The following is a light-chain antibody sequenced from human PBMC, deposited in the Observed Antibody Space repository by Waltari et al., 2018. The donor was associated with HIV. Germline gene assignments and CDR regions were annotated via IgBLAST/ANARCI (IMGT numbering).Light chain of an antibody. Sequence: QSALTQPASVSGSPGQSITISCTGTSSNVGSDDLVSWYQQHPGVAPKLIIYEVTKRPSGVSNRFSGSKSGNTASLTISGLQAEDEADYYCCSCPRSGIRYVFGTGTKVTVL. CDR3: CSCPRSGIRYV. V-gene: IGLV2-23*02. J-gene: IGLJ1*01. CDR2: EVT. CDR1: SSNVGSDDL.